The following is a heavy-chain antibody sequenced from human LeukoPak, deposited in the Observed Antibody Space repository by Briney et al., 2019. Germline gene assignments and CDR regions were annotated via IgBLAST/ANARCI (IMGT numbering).Heavy chain of an antibody. V-gene: IGHV3-74*01. CDR2: INSDGSST. D-gene: IGHD3-22*01. Sequence: GGSLRLSCAASGFTFSAFCMHWVRQAPGKGLLWVSCINSDGSSTTYADSVKGRFTVSRDNAKNTLYLQMDSLRAEDSAVYYCARGLVHDTSGYYSDYWGQGILVTVSS. J-gene: IGHJ4*02. CDR3: ARGLVHDTSGYYSDY. CDR1: GFTFSAFC.